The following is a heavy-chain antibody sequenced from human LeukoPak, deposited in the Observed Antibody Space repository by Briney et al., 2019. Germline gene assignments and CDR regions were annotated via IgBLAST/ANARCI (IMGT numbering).Heavy chain of an antibody. CDR2: IWHSGIT. J-gene: IGHJ2*01. Sequence: SETLSLTCAVSGDSISSSNWWSWVRQPPGKGLEWIGEIWHSGITNFNPSLKSRVTMSVEKSKNHFSLKVTSVTAADTAVYYCAREIFSGSYGDGKYFDLWGRGTLVTVSP. CDR3: AREIFSGSYGDGKYFDL. CDR1: GDSISSSNW. D-gene: IGHD1-26*01. V-gene: IGHV4-4*02.